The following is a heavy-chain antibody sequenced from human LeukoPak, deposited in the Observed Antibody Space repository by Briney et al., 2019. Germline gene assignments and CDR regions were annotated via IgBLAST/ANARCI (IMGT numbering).Heavy chain of an antibody. CDR2: INPNSGGT. CDR1: GYTFTGYY. CDR3: ARDPTYYYDSSGYYPI. J-gene: IGHJ3*02. Sequence: ASVKVSCKASGYTFTGYYMHWVRQAPGQGLEWIGRINPNSGGTNYAQKFQGRVTMTRDTSISTAYMELSRLRSDDTAVYYCARDPTYYYDSSGYYPIWGQGTMVTVSS. D-gene: IGHD3-22*01. V-gene: IGHV1-2*06.